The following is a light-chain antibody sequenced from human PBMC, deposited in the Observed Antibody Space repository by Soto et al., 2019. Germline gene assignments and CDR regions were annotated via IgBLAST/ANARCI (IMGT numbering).Light chain of an antibody. Sequence: DIQMTQSPSTLSASVGDRVTITCRASQTISTWLAWYQQKPGKAPKILIYDASSLESGVPSRFSGSGSGTDFTLTISSLQPDDFATYYCQQFNSYLRTFGQGTKVDTK. J-gene: IGKJ1*01. V-gene: IGKV1-5*01. CDR1: QTISTW. CDR2: DAS. CDR3: QQFNSYLRT.